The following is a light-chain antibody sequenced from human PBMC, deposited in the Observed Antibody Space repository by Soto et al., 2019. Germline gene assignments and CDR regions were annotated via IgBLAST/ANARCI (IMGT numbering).Light chain of an antibody. V-gene: IGKV3-15*01. Sequence: EIVMTQSPATLSVSPGERASLSCRASQSVSTNLAWYQQRPDQAPRLLIYDASTRATGIPARFSGSGSGTQCSLTISGLPSEDFAVYYCQQYNKWPLYSFGQGTKVEIK. CDR2: DAS. CDR3: QQYNKWPLYS. J-gene: IGKJ2*01. CDR1: QSVSTN.